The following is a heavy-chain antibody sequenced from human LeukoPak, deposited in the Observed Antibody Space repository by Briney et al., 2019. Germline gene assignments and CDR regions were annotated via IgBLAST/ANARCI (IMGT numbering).Heavy chain of an antibody. J-gene: IGHJ5*02. CDR2: IYTSGST. CDR1: GGSISSYY. D-gene: IGHD3-22*01. V-gene: IGHV4-4*07. Sequence: PSETLSLTCTVSGGSISSYYWSWIRQPAGKGLEWIGRIYTSGSTNYNPSLKSRLTMSLGTSKNQFSLKLISVTAADTAVYYCARILDSSGYPNWFDPWGQGTLDTVSS. CDR3: ARILDSSGYPNWFDP.